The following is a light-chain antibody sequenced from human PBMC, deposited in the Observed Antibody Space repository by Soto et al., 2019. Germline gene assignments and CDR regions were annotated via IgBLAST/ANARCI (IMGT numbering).Light chain of an antibody. CDR2: DAS. V-gene: IGKV3-11*01. Sequence: EIVLTQSPVTLSLSPGERATLSCRASQSVSRYLAWYQQKPGQAPRLLVYDASNRATGLPARFSGSGSGTDFTLTISSLEPEDFAVYYCQQRYIGLTFGGGTKVEMK. J-gene: IGKJ4*01. CDR1: QSVSRY. CDR3: QQRYIGLT.